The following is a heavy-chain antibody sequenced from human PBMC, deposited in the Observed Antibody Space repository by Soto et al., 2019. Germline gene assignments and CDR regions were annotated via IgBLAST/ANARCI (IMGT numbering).Heavy chain of an antibody. J-gene: IGHJ5*02. D-gene: IGHD3-9*01. CDR2: IIPIFGTA. V-gene: IGHV1-69*13. CDR3: ARNPLLLRYFGWLFSGSWFDP. CDR1: GGTFSSYA. Sequence: SVKVSCKASGGTFSSYAISWVRQAPGQGLEWMGGIIPIFGTANYAQKFQGRVTITADESTSTAYMELSSLRSEDTAVYYCARNPLLLRYFGWLFSGSWFDPWGQGTLVTVSS.